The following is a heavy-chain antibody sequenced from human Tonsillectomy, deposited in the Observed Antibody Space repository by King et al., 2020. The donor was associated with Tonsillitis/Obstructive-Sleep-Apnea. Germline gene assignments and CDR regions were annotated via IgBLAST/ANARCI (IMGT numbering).Heavy chain of an antibody. CDR2: IWFDGSNK. CDR1: GFSFSNHG. V-gene: IGHV3-33*01. D-gene: IGHD4-11*01. J-gene: IGHJ5*02. CDR3: ARDSGISPLTPTGASGVLDP. Sequence: VQLQESGGGVVQPGMSLRLSCAASGFSFSNHGMHWVRQAPGKGLEWVASIWFDGSNKYYADSVKGRFTISRDNSRNTLYLQMNSLRAEDTAVYYCARDSGISPLTPTGASGVLDPWGQGTLVTVSS.